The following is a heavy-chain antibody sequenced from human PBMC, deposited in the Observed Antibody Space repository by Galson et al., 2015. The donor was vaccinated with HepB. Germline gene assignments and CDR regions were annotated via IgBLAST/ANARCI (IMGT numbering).Heavy chain of an antibody. Sequence: ETLSLTCVVSGGSISTYYWSWIRQPPGKGLEYIGYIFYSGSSYYNPSLKSRVTISVDTSKNQFSLKLSSVTAADTAVYYCASLGTPSVTSGWGERYFDSWGHGTLVTVSS. CDR1: GGSISTYY. D-gene: IGHD6-19*01. V-gene: IGHV4-59*01. CDR3: ASLGTPSVTSGWGERYFDS. CDR2: IFYSGSS. J-gene: IGHJ4*01.